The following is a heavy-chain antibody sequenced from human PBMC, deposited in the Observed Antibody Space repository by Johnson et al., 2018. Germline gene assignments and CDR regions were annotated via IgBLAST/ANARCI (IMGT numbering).Heavy chain of an antibody. CDR3: ARGDSSGYSAAFDL. D-gene: IGHD3-22*01. J-gene: IGHJ3*01. CDR1: GDSISSYY. Sequence: QVQLVESGPGVVKPSETLSLTCTVSGDSISSYYWSWIRQPPGKGLEWLGSVYYTGSTKYNPSLKSRVTISVDTSKNQFSLRLSSVTAADTALYYCARGDSSGYSAAFDLWGQGTMVTVSS. V-gene: IGHV4-59*01. CDR2: VYYTGST.